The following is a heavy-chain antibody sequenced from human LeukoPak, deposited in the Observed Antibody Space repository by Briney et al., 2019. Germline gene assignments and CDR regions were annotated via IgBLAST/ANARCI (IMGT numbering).Heavy chain of an antibody. CDR3: ARLAVVTTDGMDV. V-gene: IGHV3-48*03. CDR2: ISTSGSTI. Sequence: PGGSLRLSCAVSGFTFSSYEMEWVRQAPGKGLEWVSHISTSGSTIHYAVSVKGRFTISRDNAKHSLFLQMNRLRAEDTAVYYCARLAVVTTDGMDVWGQGTTVTVS. CDR1: GFTFSSYE. D-gene: IGHD2-21*02. J-gene: IGHJ6*02.